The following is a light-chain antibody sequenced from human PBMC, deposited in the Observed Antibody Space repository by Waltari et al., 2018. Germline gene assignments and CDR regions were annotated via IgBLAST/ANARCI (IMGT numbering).Light chain of an antibody. J-gene: IGLJ2*01. Sequence: QSALTSPASVSGSPGQSITLSCTGFNSYVSSYTLFSWYQKHPGKAPKLLIYEGNRRPSGVSNRFSGSESDNTASLTLSGLQAEYEADYYCCSNVGSSVFFGGGTKLTVL. V-gene: IGLV2-23*03. CDR2: EGN. CDR3: CSNVGSSVF. CDR1: NSYVSSYTL.